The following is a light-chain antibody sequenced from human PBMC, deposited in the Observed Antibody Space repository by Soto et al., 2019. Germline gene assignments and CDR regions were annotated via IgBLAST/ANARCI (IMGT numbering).Light chain of an antibody. CDR1: QSISSW. V-gene: IGKV1-5*03. J-gene: IGKJ2*01. CDR3: QQYNTDSA. CDR2: KAS. Sequence: DIQMTQFPSTLSASVGDRVTITCRASQSISSWLAWYQQKPGKAPKLPIYKASSLESGVPSRFSGRGSGTEFTLTSSSLQPDDFPTYYCQQYNTDSAFGQGTKLGIK.